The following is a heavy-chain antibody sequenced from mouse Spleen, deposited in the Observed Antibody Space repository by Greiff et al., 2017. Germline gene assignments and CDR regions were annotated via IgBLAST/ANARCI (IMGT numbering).Heavy chain of an antibody. J-gene: IGHJ2*01. CDR2: IDPSDSYT. CDR1: GYTFTSYW. CDR3: ARRPLGLYYFDY. D-gene: IGHD4-1*01. V-gene: IGHV1-69*01. Sequence: QVQLQQPGAELVMPGASVKLSCKASGYTFTSYWMHWVKQRPGQGLEWIGEIDPSDSYTNYNQKFKGKATLTVDKSSSTAYMQLSSLTSEDSAVYYCARRPLGLYYFDYWGQGTTLTVSS.